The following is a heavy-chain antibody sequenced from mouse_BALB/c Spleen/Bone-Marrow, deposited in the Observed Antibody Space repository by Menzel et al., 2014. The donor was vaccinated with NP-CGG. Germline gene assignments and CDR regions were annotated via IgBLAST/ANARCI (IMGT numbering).Heavy chain of an antibody. CDR2: IDPETGGT. CDR3: TRRTGDPY. D-gene: IGHD4-1*01. CDR1: GYTLTDYE. J-gene: IGHJ3*01. Sequence: QVQLQQSGAELVRPGASVTLSCKASGYTLTDYEMHWVKQTPVHGLEWIGAIDPETGGTAYNQKFKGKATLTADKSSSTAYMELRSLTSEDSAVYYCTRRTGDPYWGQGTLVAVSA. V-gene: IGHV1-15*01.